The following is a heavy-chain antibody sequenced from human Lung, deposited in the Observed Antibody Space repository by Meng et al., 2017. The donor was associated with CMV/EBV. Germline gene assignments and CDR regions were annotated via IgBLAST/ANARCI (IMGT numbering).Heavy chain of an antibody. J-gene: IGHJ5*02. V-gene: IGHV3-30-3*01. D-gene: IGHD3-16*01. CDR3: ARGWGLYSWFDP. CDR2: ISHDGSNK. Sequence: AASGFTFSSYAMHWVRQAPGKGLEWVAVISHDGSNKYYADSVKGRFTISRDNSKNTLYLQMNSLRAEDTAVYYCARGWGLYSWFDPWGQGTLVTVSS. CDR1: GFTFSSYA.